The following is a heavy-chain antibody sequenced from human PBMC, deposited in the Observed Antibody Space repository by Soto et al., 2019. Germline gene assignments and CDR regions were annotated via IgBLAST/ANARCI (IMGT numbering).Heavy chain of an antibody. CDR2: IIPIFGTA. CDR3: ARYDYVWGSYRYSYYYGMDV. D-gene: IGHD3-16*02. J-gene: IGHJ6*02. V-gene: IGHV1-69*06. Sequence: SVKVSCKASGRPFSSYATSSVRQAPGQGIEWMGGIIPIFGTANYAQKFQGRVAITADKSTSTAYMELSSLRSEDTAVYYCARYDYVWGSYRYSYYYGMDVWGQGTRVTVSS. CDR1: GRPFSSYA.